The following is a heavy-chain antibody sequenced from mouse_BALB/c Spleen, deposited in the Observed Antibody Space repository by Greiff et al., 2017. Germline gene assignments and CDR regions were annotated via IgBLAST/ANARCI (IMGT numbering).Heavy chain of an antibody. V-gene: IGHV7-3*02. Sequence: EVKLMESGGGLVQPGGSLRLSCATSGFTFTDYYMSWVRQPPGKALEWLGFIRNKANGYTTEYSASVKGRFTISRDNSQSILYLQMNTLRAEDSATYYCARDRGYGHAMDYWGQGTSVTVSS. D-gene: IGHD1-2*01. CDR3: ARDRGYGHAMDY. CDR2: IRNKANGYTT. J-gene: IGHJ4*01. CDR1: GFTFTDYY.